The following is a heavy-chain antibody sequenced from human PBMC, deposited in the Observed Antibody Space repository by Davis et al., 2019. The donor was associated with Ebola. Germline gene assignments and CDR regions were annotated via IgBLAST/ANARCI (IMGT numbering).Heavy chain of an antibody. CDR2: MNPNSGNT. D-gene: IGHD6-13*01. J-gene: IGHJ6*02. CDR3: ARAAGAAADYYYYGMDV. CDR1: GYTFTSYD. Sequence: ASVKVSCKASGYTFTSYDINWVRQATGRGLEWMGWMNPNSGNTGYAQKFQGRVTMTRNTSISTAYMELSSLRSEDTAVYYCARAAGAAADYYYYGMDVWGQGTTVTVSS. V-gene: IGHV1-8*01.